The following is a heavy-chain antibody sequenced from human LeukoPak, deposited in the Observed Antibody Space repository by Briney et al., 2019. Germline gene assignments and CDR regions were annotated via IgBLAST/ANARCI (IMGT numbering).Heavy chain of an antibody. CDR2: IYPGDSDT. CDR1: GYSFTNYW. D-gene: IGHD3-10*01. Sequence: GESLKISCKGSGYSFTNYWIAWVRQMPGKGLEWMGIIYPGDSDTRYSPSFQGQVTISADKSISTAYLQWSSLKASDTAMYYCARRAEYYYGSGSSQSLDYWGQGTLVTVSS. J-gene: IGHJ4*02. CDR3: ARRAEYYYGSGSSQSLDY. V-gene: IGHV5-51*01.